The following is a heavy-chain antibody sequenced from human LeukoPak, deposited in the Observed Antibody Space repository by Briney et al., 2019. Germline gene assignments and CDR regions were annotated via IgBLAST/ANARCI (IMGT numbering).Heavy chain of an antibody. D-gene: IGHD3-3*01. CDR2: IKSKTDGGTT. Sequence: GGSLRLSCAASGFTFSNAWMSWVRQAPGKGLEWVGRIKSKTDGGTTDYAAPVKGRFTISRDDSKNTLYLQMNSLKTEDTAVYYCTTGAYYDFWSGQRGLNWGQGTLVTVSS. J-gene: IGHJ4*02. CDR3: TTGAYYDFWSGQRGLN. CDR1: GFTFSNAW. V-gene: IGHV3-15*01.